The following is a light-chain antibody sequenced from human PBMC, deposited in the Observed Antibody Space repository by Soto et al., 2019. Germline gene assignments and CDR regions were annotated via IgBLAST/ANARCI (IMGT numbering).Light chain of an antibody. CDR1: QSISSY. CDR2: AAS. Sequence: DIQMTQSPSSLSASVGDRVTITCRASQSISSYLNWYQQKPGKAPKLLIYAASSLQSGVPSSFRGSGPGTDFTLTNSSLQPEDFATYDCQQSYSTPVTFGQGTKVEIK. J-gene: IGKJ1*01. V-gene: IGKV1-39*01. CDR3: QQSYSTPVT.